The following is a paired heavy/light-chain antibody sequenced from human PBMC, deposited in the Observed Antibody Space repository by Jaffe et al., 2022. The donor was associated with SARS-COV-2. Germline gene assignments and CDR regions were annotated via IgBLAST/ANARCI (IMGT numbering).Light chain of an antibody. Sequence: QSVLTQPPSVSAAPGQKVTISCSGSSSNIGNNYVSWYQQLPGTAPKLLIYDNNKRPSGIPDRFSGSKSGTSATLGITGLQTGDEADYYCGTWDSGLSGVVFGGGTKLTVL. CDR2: DNN. J-gene: IGLJ2*01. CDR1: SSNIGNNY. CDR3: GTWDSGLSGVV. V-gene: IGLV1-51*01.
Heavy chain of an antibody. J-gene: IGHJ4*02. CDR1: GFSFSDYT. V-gene: IGHV3-21*01. Sequence: EVQLVESGGGLVKPGGSLRLSCTASGFSFSDYTMNWVRQAPGKGLEWVSSISSASSYKYYADLAKGRFTVSRDNAKNSVFLQMNSLTAEETAVYYCAREKGYCSGGDCYHSGLDYWGQGTLVIVSS. D-gene: IGHD2-15*01. CDR2: ISSASSYK. CDR3: AREKGYCSGGDCYHSGLDY.